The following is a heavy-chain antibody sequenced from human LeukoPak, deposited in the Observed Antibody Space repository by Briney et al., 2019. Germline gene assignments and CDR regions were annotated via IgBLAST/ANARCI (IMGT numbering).Heavy chain of an antibody. V-gene: IGHV3-33*01. CDR3: ARDRQDFFDY. CDR1: GFTFSSYG. Sequence: GRSLRLSCAASGFTFSSYGMHWVRQAPGKGLEWVAVIWYDGSNKYYADSVKGRFTISRDNSKDTLYLQMNSLRDEDTAVYYCARDRQDFFDYWGQGTLVTVSS. CDR2: IWYDGSNK. J-gene: IGHJ4*02. D-gene: IGHD3-3*01.